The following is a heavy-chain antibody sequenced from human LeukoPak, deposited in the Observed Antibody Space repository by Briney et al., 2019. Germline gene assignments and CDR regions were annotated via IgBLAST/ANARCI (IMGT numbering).Heavy chain of an antibody. CDR2: IRSKAYGGTT. V-gene: IGHV3-49*04. CDR1: GFTLGVYA. D-gene: IGHD6-6*01. Sequence: GGSLRLSCTASGFTLGVYAMSWVRQAPGEGREWVGFIRSKAYGGTTEYAASVKGRFTISRDDSKSIAYLQMNSLKTEDTAVYYCTRDGTALAFDYWGQGTLVTVSS. CDR3: TRDGTALAFDY. J-gene: IGHJ4*02.